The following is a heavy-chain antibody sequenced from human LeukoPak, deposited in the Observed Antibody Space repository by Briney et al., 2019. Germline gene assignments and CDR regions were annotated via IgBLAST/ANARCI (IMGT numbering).Heavy chain of an antibody. CDR3: ARIGYSSSSNDW. J-gene: IGHJ4*02. V-gene: IGHV3-7*01. CDR1: GFTFTTYW. CDR2: INQDGSVK. Sequence: GGSLRLSCAVSGFTFTTYWMSWVRQAPVKGLEWVANINQDGSVKYYVDSLKDRFTIYRDNAKNSLYLQMNSLRAEDTAIYYCARIGYSSSSNDWWGQGTLVSVSS. D-gene: IGHD6-6*01.